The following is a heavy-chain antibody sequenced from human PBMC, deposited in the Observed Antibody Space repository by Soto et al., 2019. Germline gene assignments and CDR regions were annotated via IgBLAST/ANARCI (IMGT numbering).Heavy chain of an antibody. CDR2: ISWNSGSI. Sequence: EVQLVESGGGLVQPGRSLRLSCAASGFTFDDYAMHWVRQAPGKGLEWVSGISWNSGSIGYADSVKGRFTISRDNAKNSLYLQMNSLRAEDTALYYCAKERGLVLSFCFDYWGQGTLVTVSS. V-gene: IGHV3-9*01. CDR3: AKERGLVLSFCFDY. J-gene: IGHJ4*02. CDR1: GFTFDDYA. D-gene: IGHD6-19*01.